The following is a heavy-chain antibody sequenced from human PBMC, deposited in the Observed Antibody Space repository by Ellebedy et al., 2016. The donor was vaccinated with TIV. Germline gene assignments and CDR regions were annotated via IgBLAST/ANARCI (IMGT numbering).Heavy chain of an antibody. V-gene: IGHV1-8*01. CDR1: GYTFTSYD. CDR3: ARGCVVRGVTYYGMDV. J-gene: IGHJ6*02. D-gene: IGHD3-10*01. Sequence: ASVKVSXKASGYTFTSYDINWVRQATGQGLEWMGWMNPNSGNTGYAQKFQGRVTMTRNTSISTAYMELSSLRSEDTAVYYCARGCVVRGVTYYGMDVWGQGTTVTVSS. CDR2: MNPNSGNT.